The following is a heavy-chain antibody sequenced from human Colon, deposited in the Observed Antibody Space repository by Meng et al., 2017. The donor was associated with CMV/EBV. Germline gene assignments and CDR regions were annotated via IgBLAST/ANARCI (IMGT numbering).Heavy chain of an antibody. V-gene: IGHV4-38-2*02. CDR1: GYSISSGYY. J-gene: IGHJ6*02. CDR2: IYHSGST. Sequence: WGSLLLSCIVSGYSISSGYYCGWIRQPPGKGLEWIGSIYHSGSTYYNPSLKSRVTISVDTSKNQFSLKLSSVTAADTAVYYCARMDYDFYLWGQGTTVTVSS. CDR3: ARMDYDFYL. D-gene: IGHD3-3*01.